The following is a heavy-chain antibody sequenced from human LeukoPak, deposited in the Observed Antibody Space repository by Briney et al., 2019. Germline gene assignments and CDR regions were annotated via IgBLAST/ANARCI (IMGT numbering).Heavy chain of an antibody. J-gene: IGHJ4*02. Sequence: PGGSLRLSCAASGFTFSSYSMNWVRQPPGKGLEWIGEINHSGSTNYNPSLKSRVTISVDTSKNQFSLKLSSVTAADTAVYYCARRPVWWIRGSPDYWGQGTLVTVSS. D-gene: IGHD5-18*01. CDR3: ARRPVWWIRGSPDY. V-gene: IGHV4-34*01. CDR2: INHSGST. CDR1: GFTFSSYS.